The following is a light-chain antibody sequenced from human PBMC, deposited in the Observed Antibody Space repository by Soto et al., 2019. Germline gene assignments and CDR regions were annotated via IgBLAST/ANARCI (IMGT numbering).Light chain of an antibody. J-gene: IGKJ2*01. CDR2: AAS. Sequence: AIRMTQSPSSLSASTGDRVTVTCRASQDIKNHLAWYQQKPGKAPNLLIYAASTSQSGVPSRFSGSASGTDFTLTISRLQSEDFATYYCQQYYTYPYTFGQGTKLQIK. CDR1: QDIKNH. V-gene: IGKV1-8*01. CDR3: QQYYTYPYT.